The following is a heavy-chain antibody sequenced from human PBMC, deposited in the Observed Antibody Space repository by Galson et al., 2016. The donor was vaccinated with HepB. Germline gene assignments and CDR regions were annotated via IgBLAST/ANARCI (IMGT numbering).Heavy chain of an antibody. CDR3: ARGGTIWRAYGMDV. Sequence: SLRLSCAASGFTFDDYGMSWVRQAPGKGLEWVSGINWNGGSTDYVDSVKGRFTISRDNGKNSLYLQMNSLRAEDTALYHSARGGTIWRAYGMDVWGLGTMVTVSS. CDR1: GFTFDDYG. CDR2: INWNGGST. V-gene: IGHV3-20*01. D-gene: IGHD3-3*01. J-gene: IGHJ6*02.